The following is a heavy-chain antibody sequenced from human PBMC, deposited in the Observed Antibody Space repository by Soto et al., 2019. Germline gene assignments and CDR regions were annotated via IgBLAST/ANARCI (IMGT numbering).Heavy chain of an antibody. Sequence: SQTLSLTCAISGDSVSSNSAAWNWIRQSPSRGLEWLGRTYYRSKWYNDYAVSVKSRITINPDTSKNQFSLQLNSVTPEDTAVYYCARDLISGYCSSTSCYPLDAFDIWGQGTMVTVS. J-gene: IGHJ3*02. CDR2: TYYRSKWYN. CDR1: GDSVSSNSAA. V-gene: IGHV6-1*01. CDR3: ARDLISGYCSSTSCYPLDAFDI. D-gene: IGHD2-2*03.